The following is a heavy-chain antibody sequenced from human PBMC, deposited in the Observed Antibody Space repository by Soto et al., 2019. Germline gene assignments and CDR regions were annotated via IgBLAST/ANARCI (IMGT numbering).Heavy chain of an antibody. CDR2: INPIGGST. CDR1: GYTFTNYY. Sequence: QVQLVQSGAEVKKPGASVKVSCKASGYTFTNYYIHWVRQAPGQGLEWMGMINPIGGSTSYAQKCRGRVTMTRDTSTSAVYMELSSLRSEDTAVYYCAREGAVTATDYWGQGTLVTVSS. D-gene: IGHD6-19*01. CDR3: AREGAVTATDY. J-gene: IGHJ4*02. V-gene: IGHV1-46*03.